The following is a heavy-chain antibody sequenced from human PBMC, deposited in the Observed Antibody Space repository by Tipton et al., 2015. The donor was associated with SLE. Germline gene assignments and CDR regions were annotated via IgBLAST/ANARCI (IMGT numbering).Heavy chain of an antibody. D-gene: IGHD5-12*01. J-gene: IGHJ2*01. CDR1: GGSISSGGYH. V-gene: IGHV4-31*03. CDR2: IYYSGST. Sequence: TLSLTCTVSGGSISSGGYHWSWIRQHPGKGLEWIGYIYYSGSTYYNPSLKSRVTISVDTSKNQFSLKLSSVTAADTAVYYCARDLSTATAPRGYFDLWGRGTLVTVSS. CDR3: ARDLSTATAPRGYFDL.